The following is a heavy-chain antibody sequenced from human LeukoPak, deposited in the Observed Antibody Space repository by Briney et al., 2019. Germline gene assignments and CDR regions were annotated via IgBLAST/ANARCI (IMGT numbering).Heavy chain of an antibody. CDR1: GFTFSSYA. CDR2: ISYDGSNK. J-gene: IGHJ4*02. CDR3: ARAREGSSWSLFDY. Sequence: GGSLRLSCAASGFTFSSYAMHWVRQAPGKGLEWVAVISYDGSNKYYADSVKGRFTISRDNSKSTLYLQMNSLRAEDTAVYYCARAREGSSWSLFDYWGQGTLVTVSS. V-gene: IGHV3-30-3*01. D-gene: IGHD6-13*01.